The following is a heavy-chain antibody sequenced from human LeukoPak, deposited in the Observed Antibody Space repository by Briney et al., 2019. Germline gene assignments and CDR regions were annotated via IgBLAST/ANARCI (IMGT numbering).Heavy chain of an antibody. D-gene: IGHD6-19*01. J-gene: IGHJ4*02. CDR3: ARAWGHRQWLVLFDY. CDR2: MSYDGRNK. Sequence: GGSLRLSCAASGFTFSSYAMHWVRQAPGKGLEWVAVMSYDGRNKYHADSVKGRFTISRDNSKNTLYLQINSLRAEDTAVYYCARAWGHRQWLVLFDYWGQGTLVTVSS. CDR1: GFTFSSYA. V-gene: IGHV3-30*04.